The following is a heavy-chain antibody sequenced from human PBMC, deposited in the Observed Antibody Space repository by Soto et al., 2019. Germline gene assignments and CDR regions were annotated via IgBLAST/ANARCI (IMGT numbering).Heavy chain of an antibody. CDR2: IYYSGST. Sequence: WIRQHPGKGLEWIGYIYYSGSTYYNPSLKSRVSISADTSNNQFSLKLTSVTAADTAVYYCAGGSSKSWFDPWGQGTLVTVS. J-gene: IGHJ5*02. CDR3: AGGSSKSWFDP. D-gene: IGHD6-6*01. V-gene: IGHV4-31*02.